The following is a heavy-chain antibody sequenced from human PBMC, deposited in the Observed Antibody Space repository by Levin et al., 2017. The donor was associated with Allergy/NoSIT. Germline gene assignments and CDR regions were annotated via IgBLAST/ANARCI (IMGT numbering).Heavy chain of an antibody. J-gene: IGHJ4*02. D-gene: IGHD1-26*01. CDR3: ARDDGGSYPTTFAY. CDR2: IKMDGSVN. V-gene: IGHV3-7*01. Sequence: GESLKISCVTSGFTFSSYWMSWVRQAPGKGLEWVANIKMDGSVNTYVDSVKGRFTISRDNDKNSLFLQMNSLRAEDTAIYYCARDDGGSYPTTFAYWGQGARVTVSS. CDR1: GFTFSSYW.